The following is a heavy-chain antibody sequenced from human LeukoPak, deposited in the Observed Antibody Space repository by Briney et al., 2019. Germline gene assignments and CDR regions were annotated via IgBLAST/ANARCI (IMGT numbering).Heavy chain of an antibody. D-gene: IGHD6-19*01. CDR1: GFTFTTYW. J-gene: IGHJ4*02. Sequence: GGSLRLSCAASGFTFTTYWMGWVRQAPGKGLEWVANIKQDGSEQYYVDSVKGRFTISRDNAKNTLYLQMNSLRAEDTAVYYCARRGPSVAGPYDYWGQGTLVTVSS. V-gene: IGHV3-7*01. CDR3: ARRGPSVAGPYDY. CDR2: IKQDGSEQ.